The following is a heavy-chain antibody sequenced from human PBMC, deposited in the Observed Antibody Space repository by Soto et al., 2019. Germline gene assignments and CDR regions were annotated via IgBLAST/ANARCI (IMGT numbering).Heavy chain of an antibody. J-gene: IGHJ4*02. Sequence: SETLSLTCTVSGESVSSGTYFWTWIRQAPGKGLEWIGYISYSGTTDFKPSLNSRVTLSIGTSTNHFSLKLSSVTAADTAVYYCVRYNYRWGVHDFWGQGTLVIVSS. CDR3: VRYNYRWGVHDF. CDR1: GESVSSGTYF. D-gene: IGHD3-16*02. CDR2: ISYSGTT. V-gene: IGHV4-61*03.